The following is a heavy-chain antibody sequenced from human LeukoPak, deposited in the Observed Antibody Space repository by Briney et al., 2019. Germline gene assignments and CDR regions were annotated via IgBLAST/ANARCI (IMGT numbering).Heavy chain of an antibody. CDR2: INGSGGGT. CDR3: AKVRGSNNSPHDY. D-gene: IGHD4-23*01. V-gene: IGHV3-23*01. CDR1: GFTFSSYA. Sequence: GGSLRLSCAASGFTFSSYAMSWVRQAPGKGLEWVAAINGSGGGTYYADSVKGRFTISRDNPKNTLYLQMNSLRAEDTAVYYCAKVRGSNNSPHDYWGQGTLVTVSS. J-gene: IGHJ4*02.